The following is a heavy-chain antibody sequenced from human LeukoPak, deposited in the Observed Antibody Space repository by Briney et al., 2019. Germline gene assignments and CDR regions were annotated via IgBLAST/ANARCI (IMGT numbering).Heavy chain of an antibody. CDR3: ARGIRIRLRKHDAFDI. CDR2: IIPSLDIT. V-gene: IGHV1-69*04. D-gene: IGHD2-15*01. J-gene: IGHJ3*02. CDR1: GGSFNTYA. Sequence: SVEVSCKASGGSFNTYAIPWVRQAPGQGFEWMGRIIPSLDITSYAQKFQGRVTITADKSTSTAYMKLSSLRSEDTAMYYCARGIRIRLRKHDAFDIWGQGTLVTVSS.